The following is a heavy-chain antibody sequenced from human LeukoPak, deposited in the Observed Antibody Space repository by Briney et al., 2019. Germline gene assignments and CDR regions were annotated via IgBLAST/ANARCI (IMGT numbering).Heavy chain of an antibody. CDR3: ARDRAQGYDFWSGYPY. J-gene: IGHJ4*02. CDR1: GGTFSSYA. D-gene: IGHD3-3*01. Sequence: GASVKVSCKASGGTFSSYAISWVRQAPGQGLEWMGRIIPIFGTANYAQEFQGRVTITTDESTSTAYMELSSLRSDDTAVYYCARDRAQGYDFWSGYPYWGQGTLVTVSS. V-gene: IGHV1-69*05. CDR2: IIPIFGTA.